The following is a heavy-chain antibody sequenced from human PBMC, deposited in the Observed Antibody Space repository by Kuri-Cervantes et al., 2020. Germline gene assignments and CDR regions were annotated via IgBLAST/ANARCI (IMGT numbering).Heavy chain of an antibody. CDR2: ISYDGNDK. Sequence: GGSLRLSCAASGFTFNIYGMHWVRQAPGKRLEWVSVISYDGNDKYSTDSVKGRFTISRDNSKNTLYLQMNSLRAEDTAVYYCAKGIFDEYGDYGAPDYWGQGTLVTVSS. D-gene: IGHD4-17*01. CDR1: GFTFNIYG. J-gene: IGHJ4*02. CDR3: AKGIFDEYGDYGAPDY. V-gene: IGHV3-30*18.